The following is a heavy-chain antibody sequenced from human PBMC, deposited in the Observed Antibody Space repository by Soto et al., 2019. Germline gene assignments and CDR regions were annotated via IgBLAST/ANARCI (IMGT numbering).Heavy chain of an antibody. Sequence: PGESLKISCKGSGYSFDVYWIAWVRQMPGKGLEWMGIIYPGDSDTRYSPSFQGQVTISADHSIATAYLQWSSLKASDTAMYYCARPHSNGWDGAFEVWGQGTMVTVSS. D-gene: IGHD6-19*01. CDR1: GYSFDVYW. V-gene: IGHV5-51*01. J-gene: IGHJ3*01. CDR2: IYPGDSDT. CDR3: ARPHSNGWDGAFEV.